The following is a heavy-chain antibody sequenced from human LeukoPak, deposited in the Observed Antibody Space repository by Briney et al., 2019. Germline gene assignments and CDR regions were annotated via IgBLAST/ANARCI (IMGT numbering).Heavy chain of an antibody. CDR1: GFTFSSYS. J-gene: IGHJ5*02. CDR3: ARVRFLGNWFDP. CDR2: INSDGSST. D-gene: IGHD3-3*01. V-gene: IGHV3-74*01. Sequence: GGSLRLSCAASGFTFSSYSMNWVRQAPVKGLVWVSRINSDGSSTSYADSVKGRFTISRDNAKNTLYLQMNSLRAEDTAVYYCARVRFLGNWFDPWGQGTLVTVSS.